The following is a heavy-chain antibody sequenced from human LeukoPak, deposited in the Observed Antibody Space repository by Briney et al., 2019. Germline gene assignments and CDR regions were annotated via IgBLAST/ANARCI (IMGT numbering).Heavy chain of an antibody. Sequence: GESLKISCKGSGYSFTSYWIGWVRQMPGKGLEWMGIIYPGDSDTRYSPSFQGQVTIPADKSISTAYLQWSSLKASDTAMYYCASYYYDSSGYSESYFDYWGQGTLVTVSS. J-gene: IGHJ4*02. V-gene: IGHV5-51*01. CDR1: GYSFTSYW. CDR3: ASYYYDSSGYSESYFDY. CDR2: IYPGDSDT. D-gene: IGHD3-22*01.